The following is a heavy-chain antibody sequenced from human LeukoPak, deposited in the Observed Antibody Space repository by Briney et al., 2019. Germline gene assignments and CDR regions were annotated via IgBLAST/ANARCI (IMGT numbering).Heavy chain of an antibody. CDR2: IYYSGST. Sequence: SETLSLTCTVSGGSISSYYWSWIRQPPGKGLEWIGYIYYSGSTNYNPSLKSRVTLSVDTSKNQFSLEVRSVTAADTAIYYCATLYDSRGYYSDHWGQGTLVTVSS. CDR3: ATLYDSRGYYSDH. D-gene: IGHD3-22*01. J-gene: IGHJ4*02. V-gene: IGHV4-59*08. CDR1: GGSISSYY.